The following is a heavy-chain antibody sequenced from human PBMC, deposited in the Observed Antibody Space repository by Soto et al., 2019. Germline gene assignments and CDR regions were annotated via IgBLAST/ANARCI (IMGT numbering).Heavy chain of an antibody. V-gene: IGHV3-30-3*01. Sequence: GGSLRLSCAASGFTFSSYAMHWVRQAPGKGLEWVAVISYDGSNKYYADSVKGRFTNSRDNSKNTLYLQMNSLRADYTSVYYCARDRLHLGSHYGMDVWGQGTTVTVSS. CDR2: ISYDGSNK. CDR3: ARDRLHLGSHYGMDV. J-gene: IGHJ6*02. D-gene: IGHD3-10*01. CDR1: GFTFSSYA.